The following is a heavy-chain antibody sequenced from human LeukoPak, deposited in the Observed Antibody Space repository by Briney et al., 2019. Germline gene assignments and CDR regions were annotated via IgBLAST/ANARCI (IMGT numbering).Heavy chain of an antibody. V-gene: IGHV1-18*01. CDR1: GYTFTSYG. D-gene: IGHD2-2*01. CDR2: ISAYNGNT. J-gene: IGHJ6*02. CDR3: ARVRDIVVVPAAAPMDV. Sequence: ASVKVSCKASGYTFTSYGISWVRQAPGQGLEWMGWISAYNGNTNYAQKLQGRVTMTTDTSTSTVYMELRSLRSDDAAVYYCARVRDIVVVPAAAPMDVWGQGTTVTVSS.